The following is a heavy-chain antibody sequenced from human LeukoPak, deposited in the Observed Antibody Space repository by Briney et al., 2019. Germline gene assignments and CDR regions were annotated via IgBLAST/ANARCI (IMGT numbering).Heavy chain of an antibody. CDR1: GFTFSSYW. V-gene: IGHV3-74*01. Sequence: PGGSLRLSCAASGFTFSSYWTHWVRQAPGKGVVWVSRINSDGINTSYADSVKGRFTISRDDAKNTLNLQMNSLRAEDTAVYYCARDLGQYYDTSDNWFDPWGQGTLVTVSS. CDR2: INSDGINT. D-gene: IGHD3-22*01. J-gene: IGHJ5*02. CDR3: ARDLGQYYDTSDNWFDP.